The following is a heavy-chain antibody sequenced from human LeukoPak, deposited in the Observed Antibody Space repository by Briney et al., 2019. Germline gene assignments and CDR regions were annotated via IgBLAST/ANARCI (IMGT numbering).Heavy chain of an antibody. Sequence: SGGSLRLSCAASGFTFDDYGMSWVRQAPGKGLEWVSSIDSSSGYMFYADSVKGRFIISRDNAKNSLYLQMNSLRAEDTAVYYCLRGDRRDYWGQGTLVTVSS. CDR2: IDSSSGYM. CDR1: GFTFDDYG. V-gene: IGHV3-21*06. CDR3: LRGDRRDY. J-gene: IGHJ4*02.